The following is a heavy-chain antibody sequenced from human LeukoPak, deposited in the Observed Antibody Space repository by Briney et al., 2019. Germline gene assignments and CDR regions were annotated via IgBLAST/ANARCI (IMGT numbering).Heavy chain of an antibody. CDR2: ISGSGGST. V-gene: IGHV3-23*01. CDR3: AKSLPYYDSLTGLSRPGAEYFQH. J-gene: IGHJ1*01. D-gene: IGHD3-9*01. Sequence: GGSLRLSCAASGFTFNSYAMSWVREAPGKGLEWGSTISGSGGSTYYADSVKGRFTISRDNSKNTLYLQMNSLRAEDTAVYYCAKSLPYYDSLTGLSRPGAEYFQHWGQGTLVTVSS. CDR1: GFTFNSYA.